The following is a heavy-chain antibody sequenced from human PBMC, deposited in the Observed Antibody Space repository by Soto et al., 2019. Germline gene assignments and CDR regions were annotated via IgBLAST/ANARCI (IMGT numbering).Heavy chain of an antibody. V-gene: IGHV4-4*02. D-gene: IGHD6-13*01. J-gene: IGHJ4*02. CDR2: IHHSGST. Sequence: QVQLQESGPELVRPSGTVSLTCAVSGGSISNGDWWSWVRQPPGKGLEWIGEIHHSGSTNYNPSLKSRVTMSVVPSKNLFSLTLNSVTAADTAFYYCARDQGSHPGDWGQGTLVSVSS. CDR3: ARDQGSHPGD. CDR1: GGSISNGDW.